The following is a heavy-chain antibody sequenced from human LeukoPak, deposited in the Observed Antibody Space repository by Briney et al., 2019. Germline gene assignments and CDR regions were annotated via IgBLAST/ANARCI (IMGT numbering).Heavy chain of an antibody. CDR3: ASIVVSYDYVWGSYRRDAFDI. J-gene: IGHJ3*02. D-gene: IGHD3-16*02. CDR2: IYHSGST. V-gene: IGHV4-4*02. Sequence: SGTLSLTCAVSGGSISSSNWWSWVRQPPGKGLEWIGEIYHSGSTNYNPSLKSRVTISVDKSKNQFSLKLSSVTAADTAVYYCASIVVSYDYVWGSYRRDAFDIWGQGTMVTVSS. CDR1: GGSISSSNW.